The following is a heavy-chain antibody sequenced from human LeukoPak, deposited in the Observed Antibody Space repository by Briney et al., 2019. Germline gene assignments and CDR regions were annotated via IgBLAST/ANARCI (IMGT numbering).Heavy chain of an antibody. CDR2: IWYDGSNK. D-gene: IGHD3-3*01. CDR1: GFTFSSYG. CDR3: ARAYYDFWSGYYNGWNYFDY. V-gene: IGHV3-33*01. Sequence: GGSLRLSCAASGFTFSSYGMHWVRQAPGKGLEWVAVIWYDGSNKYYADSVKGRFTISRDNSKNTLYLQMNSLRAEDTAVYYCARAYYDFWSGYYNGWNYFDYWGQGTLVTVSS. J-gene: IGHJ4*02.